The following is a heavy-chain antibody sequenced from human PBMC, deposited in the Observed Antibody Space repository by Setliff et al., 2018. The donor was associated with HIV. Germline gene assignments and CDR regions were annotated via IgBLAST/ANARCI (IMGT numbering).Heavy chain of an antibody. Sequence: ASVKVSCKASGYTFTNYDINWVRQATGQGLEWMGWMNPNSGNTGYAQKFQGRVTMTRNTSISTAYMELSSLRSDDTAVYYCASSWSRVPYYGMDVWGQGTTVTVSS. V-gene: IGHV1-8*01. CDR1: GYTFTNYD. J-gene: IGHJ6*02. CDR2: MNPNSGNT. D-gene: IGHD6-13*01. CDR3: ASSWSRVPYYGMDV.